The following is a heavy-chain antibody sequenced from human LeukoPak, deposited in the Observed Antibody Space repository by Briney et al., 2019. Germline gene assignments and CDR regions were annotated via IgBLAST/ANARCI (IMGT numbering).Heavy chain of an antibody. J-gene: IGHJ4*02. CDR2: ISSNGDST. Sequence: GGSLRLSCAASGFTFSNYAMHWVRQAPGKGLEYVSAISSNGDSTYYASSVKGRFTISRDNSKNTLHLQMGSLRAEDMAVYYCAGADSSGWYFYFDHWGQGTLVTVSS. CDR3: AGADSSGWYFYFDH. D-gene: IGHD6-19*01. V-gene: IGHV3-64*01. CDR1: GFTFSNYA.